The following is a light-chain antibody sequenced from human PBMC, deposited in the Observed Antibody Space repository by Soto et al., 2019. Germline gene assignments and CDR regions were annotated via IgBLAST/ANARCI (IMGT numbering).Light chain of an antibody. V-gene: IGKV1-5*01. CDR2: DAS. CDR3: QQYDTSSMYT. CDR1: QSIVNW. Sequence: DIQMTQSPSTLSASVGDRVTITCRASQSIVNWLAWYQLKQGKVPKLLIYDASSLQSGVPSRLNSRVSVTQFTHTFTILQPDDLAPYDCQQYDTSSMYTFVQGTKLEIK. J-gene: IGKJ2*01.